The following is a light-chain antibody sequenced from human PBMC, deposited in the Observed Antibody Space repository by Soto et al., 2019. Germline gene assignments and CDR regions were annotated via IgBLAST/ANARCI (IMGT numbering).Light chain of an antibody. CDR1: QSISSY. Sequence: DLQMTQSPSSLSASVGDRVTITCRASQSISSYLNWYQQKPGKAPKLVIYAASSLQTGVPSRFSGSRSGTEFPLTISSPQPEDFATYCYQHSFSTRPMYTFGQGTKLEI. CDR2: AAS. J-gene: IGKJ2*01. V-gene: IGKV1-39*01. CDR3: QHSFSTRPMYT.